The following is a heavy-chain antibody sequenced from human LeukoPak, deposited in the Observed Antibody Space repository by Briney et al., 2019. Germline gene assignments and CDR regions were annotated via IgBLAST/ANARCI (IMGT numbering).Heavy chain of an antibody. Sequence: GGSLRLSCAASGFTFSSYSMNWVRQAPGKGLEWVSSISSSSSYMYYADSVKGRFTISRDNAKNSLYLQMNSLRAEDTAVYYCARDQDLAVGLPWYFDYWGQGTLVTVSS. CDR3: ARDQDLAVGLPWYFDY. V-gene: IGHV3-21*01. CDR1: GFTFSSYS. J-gene: IGHJ4*02. D-gene: IGHD6-19*01. CDR2: ISSSSSYM.